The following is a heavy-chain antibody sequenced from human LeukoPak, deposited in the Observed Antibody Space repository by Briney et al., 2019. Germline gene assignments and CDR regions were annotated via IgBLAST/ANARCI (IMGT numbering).Heavy chain of an antibody. CDR3: ARALIGYYFDY. J-gene: IGHJ4*02. D-gene: IGHD2-8*01. CDR1: GFSVSSNY. V-gene: IGHV3-66*01. Sequence: GGSLRLSCAASGFSVSSNYMSWVRQAPGKGLECVSVIYSGGNTYYADSVKGRFTISRDKSKNTLYLQMNSLRAEDTAVYYCARALIGYYFDYWGQGTLVTVSS. CDR2: IYSGGNT.